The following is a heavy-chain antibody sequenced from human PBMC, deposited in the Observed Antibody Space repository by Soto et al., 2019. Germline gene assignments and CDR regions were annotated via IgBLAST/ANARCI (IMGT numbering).Heavy chain of an antibody. J-gene: IGHJ2*01. D-gene: IGHD2-15*01. CDR3: AVYGGNRYWYFDL. V-gene: IGHV1-8*01. CDR1: GYNFTSYD. Sequence: QVQLVQSGAEVKKPGASVKVSCKASGYNFTSYDSNWVRPATGQGLDWMGWMKPNSGNTGYAEKFQGRDTMTRHTSISTAYMGLSSLRAEDTAVYYCAVYGGNRYWYFDLWGRGTLVTVSS. CDR2: MKPNSGNT.